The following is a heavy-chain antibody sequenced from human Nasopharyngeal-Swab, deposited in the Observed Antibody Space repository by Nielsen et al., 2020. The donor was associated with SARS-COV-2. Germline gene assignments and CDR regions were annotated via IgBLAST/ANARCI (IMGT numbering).Heavy chain of an antibody. J-gene: IGHJ3*02. V-gene: IGHV1-46*01. CDR3: ARDRSEGGSGEDAFDI. D-gene: IGHD2-15*01. Sequence: ASVKVSCKASGYTFTSYYMHWVRQAPGQGLEWMGIINPSGGSTSYAQKFQGRVTMTRDTSTSTVYMELSSLRSEDTAAYYCARDRSEGGSGEDAFDIWGQGTMVTVSS. CDR1: GYTFTSYY. CDR2: INPSGGST.